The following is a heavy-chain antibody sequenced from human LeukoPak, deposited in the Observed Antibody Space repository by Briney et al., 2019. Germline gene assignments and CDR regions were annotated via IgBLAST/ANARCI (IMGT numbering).Heavy chain of an antibody. D-gene: IGHD5-24*01. Sequence: GGSLRLSCAASGFTFSSYATNWVRQAPGKGLEWVSTISGSGGSTYNADSVKGRFTIARDNSKNTLYLQMNSLRAEDTAVYFCAKGRGWLQFFDYWGQGTLVTVPS. CDR3: AKGRGWLQFFDY. CDR1: GFTFSSYA. CDR2: ISGSGGST. V-gene: IGHV3-23*01. J-gene: IGHJ4*02.